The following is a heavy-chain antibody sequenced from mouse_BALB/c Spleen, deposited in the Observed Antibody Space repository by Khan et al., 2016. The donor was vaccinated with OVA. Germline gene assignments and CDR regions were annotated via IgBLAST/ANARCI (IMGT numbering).Heavy chain of an antibody. CDR1: GYSITSGYY. J-gene: IGHJ1*01. CDR3: ARDYYGTSWYFDV. D-gene: IGHD1-1*01. Sequence: QLEESGPGLVKPSQSLSLTCSVTGYSITSGYYWNWIRQFPGNKLEWMDYIRYDGSNNYNPSLKNRISITRDTSKYQFFLKLNSVTTEDTATYYCARDYYGTSWYFDVWGAGTTVTVSS. V-gene: IGHV3-6*02. CDR2: IRYDGSN.